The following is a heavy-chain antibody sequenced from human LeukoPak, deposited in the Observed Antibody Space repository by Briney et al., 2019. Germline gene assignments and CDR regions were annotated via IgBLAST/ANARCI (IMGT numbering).Heavy chain of an antibody. V-gene: IGHV3-11*01. D-gene: IGHD5-12*01. CDR2: ISSSGSTI. CDR3: ARDNDRTATSLDY. J-gene: IGHJ4*02. CDR1: GFTFSDYY. Sequence: GGSLRLSCAASGFTFSDYYMSWIRQAPGKGLEWVSYISSSGSTIYYADSVKGRFTISRDNAKNSLYLQMSSLRAEDTAVYYCARDNDRTATSLDYWGQGTLVTVSS.